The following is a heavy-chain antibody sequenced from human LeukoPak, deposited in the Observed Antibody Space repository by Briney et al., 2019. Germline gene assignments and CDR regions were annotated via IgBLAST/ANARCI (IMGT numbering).Heavy chain of an antibody. J-gene: IGHJ4*02. Sequence: EASVKVSCKASGGTFIIYAISWVRQAPGQGLEWMGGIIPIFGTANYAQKFQGRVTITADKSTSTAYMELSSLRSEDTAVYYCARTYCSGGSCYRFPLIFFDYWGQGTLVTVSS. D-gene: IGHD2-15*01. V-gene: IGHV1-69*06. CDR3: ARTYCSGGSCYRFPLIFFDY. CDR1: GGTFIIYA. CDR2: IIPIFGTA.